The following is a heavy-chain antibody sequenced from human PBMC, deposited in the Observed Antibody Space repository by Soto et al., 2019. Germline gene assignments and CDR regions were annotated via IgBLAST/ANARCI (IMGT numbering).Heavy chain of an antibody. J-gene: IGHJ6*02. CDR3: ARDPVIGINYYYYGMDV. D-gene: IGHD3-10*01. V-gene: IGHV3-33*01. CDR1: GFTFSSYV. Sequence: GGSLRLSCAASGFTFSSYVMHWVRQSPGKGLEWVAVIWYDGSNKYYADSVKGRFTISRDNSKNTLYLQMNSLRAEDTAVYYCARDPVIGINYYYYGMDVWGQGTTVTVSS. CDR2: IWYDGSNK.